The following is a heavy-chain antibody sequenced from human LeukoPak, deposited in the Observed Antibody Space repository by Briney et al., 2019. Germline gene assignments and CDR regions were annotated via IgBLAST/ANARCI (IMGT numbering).Heavy chain of an antibody. CDR1: GYTLTELS. V-gene: IGHV1-24*01. CDR2: FDPEDGET. CDR3: ATGGYNSSSWYTRGVTGY. Sequence: GGSVKVSCKVSGYTLTELSMHWVRQAPGKGLEWMGGFDPEDGETIYAQKFQGRVTMTEDTSTDTAYMELSSLRSEDTAVYYCATGGYNSSSWYTRGVTGYWGQGTLVTVSS. D-gene: IGHD6-13*01. J-gene: IGHJ4*02.